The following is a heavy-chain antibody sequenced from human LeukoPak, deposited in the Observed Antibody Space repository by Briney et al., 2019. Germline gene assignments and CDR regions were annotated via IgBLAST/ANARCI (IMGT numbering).Heavy chain of an antibody. J-gene: IGHJ4*02. CDR1: GGSISSSSYY. V-gene: IGHV4-39*01. CDR2: IYYSGST. CDR3: ARQRSGETFDY. D-gene: IGHD2-15*01. Sequence: SETLSLTCTVSGGSISSSSYYWGWIRQPPGKGLEWIGSIYYSGSTYYNPSLKSRVTISVDTSKNQFSLKLSSVTAADTAVYYCARQRSGETFDYWGQGTLVTVSS.